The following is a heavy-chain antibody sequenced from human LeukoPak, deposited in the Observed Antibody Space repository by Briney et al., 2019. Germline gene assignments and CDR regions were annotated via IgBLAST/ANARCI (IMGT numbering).Heavy chain of an antibody. V-gene: IGHV4-34*01. J-gene: IGHJ4*02. D-gene: IGHD6-19*01. CDR3: ARGSRSYSSGWSRPFDY. CDR1: GGSFSGYY. Sequence: SETLSLTCAVYGGSFSGYYWSWIRQPPGKGLEWIGEINHSGSTNYNPSLKSRVTISVDTSKNQFSLKLSSVTAADTAVYYCARGSRSYSSGWSRPFDYWGQGTLVTVSS. CDR2: INHSGST.